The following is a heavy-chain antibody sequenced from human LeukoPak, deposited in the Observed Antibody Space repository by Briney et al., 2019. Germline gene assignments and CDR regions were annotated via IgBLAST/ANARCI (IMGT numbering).Heavy chain of an antibody. V-gene: IGHV1-8*03. D-gene: IGHD2-15*01. Sequence: GASVKVSCKASGGTFSSYAISWVRQATGQGPEWMGWINPNSGNTGHAQQFQGRVTITRDTSISTVYMELSSLRFEDTAVYYCARVDGSPDYWGQGTLVTVSS. CDR3: ARVDGSPDY. CDR2: INPNSGNT. J-gene: IGHJ4*02. CDR1: GGTFSSYA.